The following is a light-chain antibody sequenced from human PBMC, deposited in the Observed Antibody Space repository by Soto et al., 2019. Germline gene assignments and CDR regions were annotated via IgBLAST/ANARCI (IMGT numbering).Light chain of an antibody. J-gene: IGLJ1*01. CDR2: GNS. CDR3: AVWDARLSGYV. V-gene: IGLV1-47*02. CDR1: ISNIVRNY. Sequence: TPGQRVTISCSGTISNIVRNYVCWYQQLPGTAPNLLIYGNSQRPSGVPERFSGSKSGTSASLAISGLRSEDEAEYYCAVWDARLSGYVFGSGTKLTVL.